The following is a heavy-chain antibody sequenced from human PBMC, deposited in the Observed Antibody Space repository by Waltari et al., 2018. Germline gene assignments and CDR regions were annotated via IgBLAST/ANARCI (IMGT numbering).Heavy chain of an antibody. D-gene: IGHD3-16*02. V-gene: IGHV3-21*01. Sequence: EVQLVESGGGLVKPGGSLRLSCVVSGFNFNDYAMNWVRQAPGKGMECVASISSISSYRYYADSVKGRVNISRDNAKNLLYLQMNSLRAEDTAVYFCARTYCDTDCYTLDGMDVWGQGTTVTVSS. CDR2: ISSISSYR. CDR3: ARTYCDTDCYTLDGMDV. CDR1: GFNFNDYA. J-gene: IGHJ6*02.